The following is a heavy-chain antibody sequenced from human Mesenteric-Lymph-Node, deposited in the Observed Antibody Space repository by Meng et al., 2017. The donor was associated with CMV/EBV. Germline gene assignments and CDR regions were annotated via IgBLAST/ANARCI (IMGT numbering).Heavy chain of an antibody. CDR3: ARPHYYGSGSSPWFDP. D-gene: IGHD3-10*01. Sequence: QLHLQEWAPGLVKPSETLSLTGTVSGGSISSSSYYWGWIRQPPGKGLEWIGSIYYSGSTNYNPSLKSRVTISVDTSKNQFSLKLSSVTAADTAVYYCARPHYYGSGSSPWFDPWGQGTLVTVSS. V-gene: IGHV4-39*01. CDR1: GGSISSSSYY. CDR2: IYYSGST. J-gene: IGHJ5*02.